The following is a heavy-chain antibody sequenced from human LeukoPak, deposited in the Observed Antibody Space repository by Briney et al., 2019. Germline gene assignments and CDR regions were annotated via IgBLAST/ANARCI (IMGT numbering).Heavy chain of an antibody. J-gene: IGHJ4*02. D-gene: IGHD3-10*01. CDR1: GGTFSSYT. CDR3: ARYYYGSGKDY. Sequence: ASVKVSCKASGGTFSSYTISWVRQAPGQGLESMGRIIPILGIANYAQKFQGRVTITADKSTSTAYMELSSLRSEDTAVYYCARYYYGSGKDYWGQGTLVTVSS. V-gene: IGHV1-69*02. CDR2: IIPILGIA.